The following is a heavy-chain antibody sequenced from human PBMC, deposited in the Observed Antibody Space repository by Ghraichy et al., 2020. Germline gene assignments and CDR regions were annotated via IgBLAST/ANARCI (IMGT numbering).Heavy chain of an antibody. V-gene: IGHV4-59*01. J-gene: IGHJ4*02. D-gene: IGHD3-22*01. CDR3: ARAYDSSGYYVDY. CDR1: GGSISSYY. CDR2: IYYSGST. Sequence: SETLSLTCTVSGGSISSYYWSWIRQPPGKGLEWIGYIYYSGSTNYNPSLKSRVTISVDTSKNQFSLKLSSVTAADTAVYYCARAYDSSGYYVDYWGQGTLVTVSS.